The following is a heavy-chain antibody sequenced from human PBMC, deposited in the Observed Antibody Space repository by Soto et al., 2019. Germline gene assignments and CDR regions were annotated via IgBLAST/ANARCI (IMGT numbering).Heavy chain of an antibody. Sequence: SGTLCLTCAVSGFSVGRFIDYWSCIRQPPWNGLEWIGYIYYSGSTNYNHSLKSRVTISVDTSKNQFSLKLSSVTAADTAVYYCARGRFLEWLKKGDGDFDTWGKGKMVTVSS. CDR3: ARGRFLEWLKKGDGDFDT. CDR1: GFSVGRFIDY. J-gene: IGHJ3*02. V-gene: IGHV4-61*01. D-gene: IGHD3-3*01. CDR2: IYYSGST.